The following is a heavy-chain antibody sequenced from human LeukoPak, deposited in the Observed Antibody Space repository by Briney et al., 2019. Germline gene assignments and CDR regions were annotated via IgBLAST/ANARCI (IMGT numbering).Heavy chain of an antibody. CDR2: IKQDGSEK. J-gene: IGHJ4*02. CDR1: GFTFSSYW. CDR3: ASNNWNDVDYFDY. Sequence: GGSLRLSCAASGFTFSSYWMSWVRQAPGKGLEWVANIKQDGSEKYYVDSVKGRFTISRDNAKNSLYPQMNSLRAEDTAVYYCASNNWNDVDYFDYWGQGTLVTVSS. D-gene: IGHD1-20*01. V-gene: IGHV3-7*01.